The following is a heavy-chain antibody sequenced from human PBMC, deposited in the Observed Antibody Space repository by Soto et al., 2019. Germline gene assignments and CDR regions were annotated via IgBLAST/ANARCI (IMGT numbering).Heavy chain of an antibody. CDR2: TYYRSKWYD. J-gene: IGHJ6*02. CDR3: ARGSVLRGYYYYGMDV. D-gene: IGHD1-26*01. CDR1: GDSVSSNSAA. Sequence: SQTLSLTCAISGDSVSSNSAAWNWIRQSPSRGLEWLGRTYYRSKWYDDYAVSVKSRITINPDTSKNQFSLQLNSVTPEDTAVYYCARGSVLRGYYYYGMDVWGQGTTVTVSS. V-gene: IGHV6-1*01.